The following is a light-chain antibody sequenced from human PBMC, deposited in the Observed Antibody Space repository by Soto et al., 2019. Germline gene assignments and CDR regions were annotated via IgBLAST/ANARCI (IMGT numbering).Light chain of an antibody. V-gene: IGLV2-8*01. CDR2: EVS. Sequence: QSALTQPASASGSPGQSVTISCTGTSSDVGGYNYVSWYQQHPGKAPKLMIFEVSKRPSGVPDRFSGSKSGNTASLTVSGLQAEDEADYYCTSYPGSINWVFGGGTKLTVL. CDR3: TSYPGSINWV. CDR1: SSDVGGYNY. J-gene: IGLJ3*02.